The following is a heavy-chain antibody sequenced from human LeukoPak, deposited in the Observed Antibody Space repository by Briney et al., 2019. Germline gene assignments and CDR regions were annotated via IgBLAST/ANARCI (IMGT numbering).Heavy chain of an antibody. CDR3: AKCGYWNDALYYYGMDV. CDR1: GFTFSSYA. V-gene: IGHV3-23*01. CDR2: ISNSGGST. D-gene: IGHD1-1*01. Sequence: GSLRLSCAASGFTFSSYAMSWVRQAPGKGLEWVSGISNSGGSTYYADSVKGRFTISRDISKDTLFLQMNSLRAEDTAVYYCAKCGYWNDALYYYGMDVWGQGTTVTVSS. J-gene: IGHJ6*02.